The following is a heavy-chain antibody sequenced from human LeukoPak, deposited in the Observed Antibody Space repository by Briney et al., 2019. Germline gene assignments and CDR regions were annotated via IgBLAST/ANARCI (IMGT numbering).Heavy chain of an antibody. CDR2: IHPISGAT. V-gene: IGHV1-2*02. J-gene: IGHJ3*02. Sequence: SVKVSCKTSGYASTGTGSYLYWLRQAPGQGLECMGWIHPISGATSYAQKFQGRVTMTRDTSISTAYMELSRLRSDDTAVYYCARPAYGDYDLGAFDIWGQGTMVTVSS. D-gene: IGHD4-17*01. CDR1: GYASTGTGSY. CDR3: ARPAYGDYDLGAFDI.